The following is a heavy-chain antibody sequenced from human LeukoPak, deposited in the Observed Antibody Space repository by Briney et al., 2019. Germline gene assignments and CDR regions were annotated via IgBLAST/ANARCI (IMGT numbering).Heavy chain of an antibody. Sequence: GGSLRLSCAASGFTFSNYWMHWVRQAPGKGLVWVSRINSDGSSTNYADSVKGRFTTSRDNAKNSLYLQMNSLRAEDTAVYYCARHLSGITGYTYGRGIDYWGQGTLLTVSS. V-gene: IGHV3-74*01. J-gene: IGHJ4*02. CDR3: ARHLSGITGYTYGRGIDY. D-gene: IGHD5-18*01. CDR2: INSDGSST. CDR1: GFTFSNYW.